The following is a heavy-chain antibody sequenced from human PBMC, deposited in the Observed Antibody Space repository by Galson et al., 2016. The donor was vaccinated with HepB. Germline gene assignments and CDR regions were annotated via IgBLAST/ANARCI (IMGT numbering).Heavy chain of an antibody. CDR1: GFSLNTYGVA. V-gene: IGHV2-5*02. Sequence: PALVKPTQTLTLTCTLSGFSLNTYGVAVGWIRQPPGKALEWLALIYWDDDKRYSPSLKTRVTITKDTSKNQVVLRMTNMDPVDTGTYYCARTVASIYGPFDIWGQGTMVTVSS. CDR2: IYWDDDK. J-gene: IGHJ3*02. CDR3: ARTVASIYGPFDI. D-gene: IGHD6-19*01.